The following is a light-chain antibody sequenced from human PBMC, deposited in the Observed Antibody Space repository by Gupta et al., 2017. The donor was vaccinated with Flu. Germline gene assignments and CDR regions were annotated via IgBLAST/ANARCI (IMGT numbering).Light chain of an antibody. Sequence: DLVMTQSPLPLPVTPGEPASISCRSSQSLLHSNGYNYLDWYLQKPGQSPQLLIYLGSNRASGVPERFSGSGSGTVFTLKISRVEAEDVGVYYCMQALQTPPTFGQGTKVEIK. CDR3: MQALQTPPT. V-gene: IGKV2-28*01. J-gene: IGKJ1*01. CDR2: LGS. CDR1: QSLLHSNGYNY.